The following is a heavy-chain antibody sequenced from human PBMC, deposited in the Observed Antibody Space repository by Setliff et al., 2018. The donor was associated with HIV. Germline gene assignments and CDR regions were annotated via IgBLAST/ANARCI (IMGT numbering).Heavy chain of an antibody. J-gene: IGHJ4*02. CDR3: ARDTTYEPEYYDSSGYFYGVGPLDY. CDR1: GYTFTTYS. Sequence: GASVKVSCKTSGYTFTTYSIHWVRQAPGQSLEWMGWINVGKGDTKYSQELQGRITLTTDTSANTAYLELSSLRSDDTAVYFCARDTTYEPEYYDSSGYFYGVGPLDYWGQGALVTVSS. CDR2: INVGKGDT. D-gene: IGHD3-22*01. V-gene: IGHV1-3*01.